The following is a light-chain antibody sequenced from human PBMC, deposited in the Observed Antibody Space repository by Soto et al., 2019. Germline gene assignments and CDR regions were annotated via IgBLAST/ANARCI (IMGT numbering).Light chain of an antibody. Sequence: QSALTQPASVSGSPGQSITISCTGTSRDVGAYNLVSWYQQYPGKAPKLVIYEVSKRPSGVSGRFSGSKSGNTASLTISGLQADDEADYYCCSYAGSSRIFGTGTKVTVL. V-gene: IGLV2-23*02. J-gene: IGLJ1*01. CDR2: EVS. CDR3: CSYAGSSRI. CDR1: SRDVGAYNL.